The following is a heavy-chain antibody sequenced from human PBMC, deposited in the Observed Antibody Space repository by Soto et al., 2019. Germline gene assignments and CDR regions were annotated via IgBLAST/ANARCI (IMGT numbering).Heavy chain of an antibody. CDR2: ISTYNGNT. D-gene: IGHD3-16*01. V-gene: IGHV1-18*01. CDR3: GRRLGSYYYGMDV. Sequence: QVQLVQSGDEVKKPGASVKVSCKASGYTFTSYGISWVRQAPGQGLEWMGWISTYNGNTNYAQKLQGRVTMTTDTSTSTDYMDLRRLTSDDTAVYFCGRRLGSYYYGMDVWGQGTTVTVS. CDR1: GYTFTSYG. J-gene: IGHJ6*02.